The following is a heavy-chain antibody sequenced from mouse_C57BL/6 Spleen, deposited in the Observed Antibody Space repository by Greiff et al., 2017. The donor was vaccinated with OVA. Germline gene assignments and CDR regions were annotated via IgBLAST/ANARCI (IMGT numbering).Heavy chain of an antibody. Sequence: VQLQQSGPVLVKPGASVKMSCKASGYTFTDYYMNWVKQSHGKSLEWIGVINPYNGGTSYNQKFKGKATLTVDKSSSTAYMELNSLPAEDSAVYDGARRWAGAAYFDYWGQGTTLTVSS. CDR2: INPYNGGT. CDR3: ARRWAGAAYFDY. J-gene: IGHJ2*01. V-gene: IGHV1-19*01. CDR1: GYTFTDYY. D-gene: IGHD1-1*02.